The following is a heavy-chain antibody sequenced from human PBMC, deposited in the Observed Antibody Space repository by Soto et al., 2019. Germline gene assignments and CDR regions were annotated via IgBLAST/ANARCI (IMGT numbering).Heavy chain of an antibody. J-gene: IGHJ5*02. D-gene: IGHD2-2*01. CDR1: GYTFTSYG. Sequence: QVQLVQSGAEVKKPGASVKVSCKASGYTFTSYGISWVRQAPGQGLEWMGWISAYNGNTNYAQKLQGRVTMTTDPSTSKAYRGLGGLRFDDRAVYYCARVVVVPAAMRGGWSDPWGRGTLVPSPQ. CDR2: ISAYNGNT. V-gene: IGHV1-18*01. CDR3: ARVVVVPAAMRGGWSDP.